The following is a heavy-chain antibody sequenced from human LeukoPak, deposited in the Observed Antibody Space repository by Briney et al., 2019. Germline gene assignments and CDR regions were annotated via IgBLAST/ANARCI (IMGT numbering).Heavy chain of an antibody. V-gene: IGHV4-34*01. CDR3: ARGVPYSGSYYNWFDP. CDR1: GGSFSGYY. J-gene: IGHJ5*02. D-gene: IGHD1-26*01. Sequence: PSETLSLTCAVYGGSFSGYYWSWIRQPPGKGLEWIGEINHSGSTNYNPSLKSRVTISVDTSKNQFSLKLSSVTAADTAVYCCARGVPYSGSYYNWFDPWGQGTLVTVSS. CDR2: INHSGST.